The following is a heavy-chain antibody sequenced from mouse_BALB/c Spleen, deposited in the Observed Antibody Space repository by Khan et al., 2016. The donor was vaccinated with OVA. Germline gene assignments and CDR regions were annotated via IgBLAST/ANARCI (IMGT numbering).Heavy chain of an antibody. CDR3: GGRYGYGWYFDV. J-gene: IGHJ1*01. Sequence: QIQLVQSGPELKKPGETVRISCKASGYTFTTAGMQWVQKMPGKGLKWIGWINTHSGVPKYAEDFKGRVAFSLETSASTAYLQITNLKNEDTAAYFCGGRYGYGWYFDVWGQGTTVTVSS. CDR1: GYTFTTAG. D-gene: IGHD2-2*01. CDR2: INTHSGVP. V-gene: IGHV9-4*02.